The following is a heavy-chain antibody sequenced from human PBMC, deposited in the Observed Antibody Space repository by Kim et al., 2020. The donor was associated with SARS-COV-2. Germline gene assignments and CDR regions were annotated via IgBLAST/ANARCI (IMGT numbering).Heavy chain of an antibody. CDR3: ARWQVAGYGMDV. D-gene: IGHD6-19*01. Sequence: SETLSLTCTVSGGSISSYYWSWIRQPPGKGLEWIGYIYYSGSTNYNPSLKSRVTISVDTSKNQFSLKLSSVTAADTAVYYCARWQVAGYGMDVWGQGTTVTVSS. CDR1: GGSISSYY. V-gene: IGHV4-59*01. J-gene: IGHJ6*02. CDR2: IYYSGST.